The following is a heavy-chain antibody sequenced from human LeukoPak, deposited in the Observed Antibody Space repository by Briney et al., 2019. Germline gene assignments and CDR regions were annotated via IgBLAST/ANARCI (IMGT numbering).Heavy chain of an antibody. CDR1: GGSFRGYY. D-gene: IGHD6-13*01. J-gene: IGHJ4*02. Sequence: PSETLSLTCGVYGGSFRGYYWNWIRQSPGRGLEWIGEINHSGSTNYNPSLKSRVTMSVDTSQKQFSLRLTSVRAADTAVYYCARGRYLTTLGGAAAGFLDYWGQGTVVTVSS. V-gene: IGHV4-34*01. CDR2: INHSGST. CDR3: ARGRYLTTLGGAAAGFLDY.